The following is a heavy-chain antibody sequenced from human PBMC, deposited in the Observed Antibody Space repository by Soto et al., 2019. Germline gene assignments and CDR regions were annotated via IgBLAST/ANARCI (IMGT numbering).Heavy chain of an antibody. CDR2: IIPIFGTA. V-gene: IGHV1-69*01. Sequence: QVQLVQSGAEVKKPGSSVKVSCKASGGTFSSYAISWVRQAPGQGLEWMGGIIPIFGTANYAQKFQGRVTITADESTSTAYMEMSSLRSEDTAVYYCASGAITMVRGVPTYGMDVWGQGTTVTVS. CDR1: GGTFSSYA. CDR3: ASGAITMVRGVPTYGMDV. J-gene: IGHJ6*02. D-gene: IGHD3-10*01.